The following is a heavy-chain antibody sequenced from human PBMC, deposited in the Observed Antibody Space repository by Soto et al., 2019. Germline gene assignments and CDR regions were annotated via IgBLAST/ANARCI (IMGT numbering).Heavy chain of an antibody. CDR1: GFTFSNAW. V-gene: IGHV3-15*07. CDR3: TTARDYDILTGYPWDYYGMDV. D-gene: IGHD3-9*01. CDR2: IKSKTDGGTT. Sequence: PGGSLILSCAASGFTFSNAWMNWVRQAPGKGLEWVGRIKSKTDGGTTDYAAPVKGRFTISRDDSKNTLYLQMNSLKTEDTAVYYCTTARDYDILTGYPWDYYGMDVWGQGTTVTVSS. J-gene: IGHJ6*02.